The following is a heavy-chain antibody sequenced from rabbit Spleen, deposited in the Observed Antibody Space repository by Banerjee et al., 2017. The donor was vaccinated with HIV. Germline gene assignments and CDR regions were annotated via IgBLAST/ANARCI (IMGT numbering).Heavy chain of an antibody. CDR2: IRTGDGKT. D-gene: IGHD3-1*01. CDR1: GFDFRTNYD. V-gene: IGHV1S45*01. J-gene: IGHJ4*01. CDR3: ARDRLYGYFFDL. Sequence: QEQLVESGGGLVQPEGSLTLTCKASGFDFRTNYDMCWVRQAPGKGPEWIACIRTGDGKTYYASWAKGRFTISKTSSTTVTLQVASLTAADTATYFCARDRLYGYFFDLWGPGTLVTVS.